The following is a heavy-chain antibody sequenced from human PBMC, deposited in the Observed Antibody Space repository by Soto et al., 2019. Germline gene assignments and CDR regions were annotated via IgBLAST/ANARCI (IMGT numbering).Heavy chain of an antibody. D-gene: IGHD2-15*01. CDR2: GHPNGFT. J-gene: IGHJ4*02. CDR1: GGSISSYY. V-gene: IGHV4-59*01. Sequence: SETLSLTCTVSGGSISSYYWNWIRQPPGEGLEPIGYGHPNGFTSYNPSLKSRVTISVDPSKNQFYLNLKSVTAADTAVYYCARMSASYCDSTCYSEGVWIDHWGQGTLVTVSS. CDR3: ARMSASYCDSTCYSEGVWIDH.